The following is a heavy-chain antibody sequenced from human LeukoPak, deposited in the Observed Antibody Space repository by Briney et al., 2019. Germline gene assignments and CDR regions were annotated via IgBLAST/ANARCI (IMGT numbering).Heavy chain of an antibody. J-gene: IGHJ4*02. D-gene: IGHD3-22*01. CDR3: ITMIAGFDY. CDR2: ISYDGSNK. CDR1: GFTFSSYA. V-gene: IGHV3-30*04. Sequence: GGSLRLSCAASGFTFSSYAMHWVRQAPGKGLEWVAFISYDGSNKYYADSVKGRFTISRDNSKNTLYLQMNSLRAEDTAVYYCITMIAGFDYWGQGTLVTVSS.